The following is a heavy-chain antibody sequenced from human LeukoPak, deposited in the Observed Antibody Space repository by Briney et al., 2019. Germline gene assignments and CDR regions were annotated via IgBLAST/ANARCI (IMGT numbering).Heavy chain of an antibody. D-gene: IGHD2-2*01. CDR1: GGSISSGGYY. V-gene: IGHV4-31*03. CDR2: IYYSGST. J-gene: IGHJ3*02. CDR3: ARDRPRYCSSTSCYEGGMDAFDI. Sequence: SQTLSLTCTVSGGSISSGGYYWSWIRQHPGKGLEWIGYIYYSGSTYYNPSLKSRVTISVDTSKNQFSLNLSSVTAADTAVYYCARDRPRYCSSTSCYEGGMDAFDIWGQGTMVTVSS.